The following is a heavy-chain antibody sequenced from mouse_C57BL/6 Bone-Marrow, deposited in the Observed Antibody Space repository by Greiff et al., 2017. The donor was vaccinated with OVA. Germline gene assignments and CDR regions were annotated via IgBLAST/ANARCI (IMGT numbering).Heavy chain of an antibody. J-gene: IGHJ4*01. Sequence: QVQLKQPGAELVKPGASVKMSCKASGYTFTSYWITWVKQRPGQGLEWIGDIYPGSGSTNYNEKFKSKATLTVDTSSSTAYMQLSSLTSEDSAVYYCARRDYSNYAYAMDYWGQGTSVTVSS. CDR3: ARRDYSNYAYAMDY. V-gene: IGHV1-55*01. CDR1: GYTFTSYW. CDR2: IYPGSGST. D-gene: IGHD2-5*01.